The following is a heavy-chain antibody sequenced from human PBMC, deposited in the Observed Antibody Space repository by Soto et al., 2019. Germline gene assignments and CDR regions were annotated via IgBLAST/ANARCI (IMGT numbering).Heavy chain of an antibody. CDR2: ISGSGGGT. Sequence: GGSLRLSCAASGFTFSSYAMSWVRQAPGKGLEWVSAISGSGGGTYYADSVKGRFTISRDNSKNTLYLQMNSLRAEDTAVYYCAKLIAVAGTGIDYWGQGTLVTVSS. J-gene: IGHJ4*02. CDR3: AKLIAVAGTGIDY. CDR1: GFTFSSYA. D-gene: IGHD6-19*01. V-gene: IGHV3-23*01.